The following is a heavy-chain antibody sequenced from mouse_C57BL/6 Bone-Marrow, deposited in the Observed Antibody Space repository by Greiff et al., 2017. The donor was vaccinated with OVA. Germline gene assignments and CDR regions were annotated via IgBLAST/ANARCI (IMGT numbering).Heavy chain of an antibody. D-gene: IGHD2-4*01. J-gene: IGHJ4*01. Sequence: QVQLQQSGAELVRPGSSVKLSCKASGYTFTSYWMHWVKQRPIQGLEWLGNIDRSGSATHYTQHITDKAILTVDKSSSTAYMQLSSLTSEYAAVYYCARSCEYDRPMDYWGQGTSVTVSS. CDR3: ARSCEYDRPMDY. CDR1: GYTFTSYW. CDR2: IDRSGSAT. V-gene: IGHV1-52*01.